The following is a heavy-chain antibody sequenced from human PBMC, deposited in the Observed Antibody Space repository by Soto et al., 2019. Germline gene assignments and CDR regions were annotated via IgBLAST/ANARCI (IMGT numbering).Heavy chain of an antibody. Sequence: SETLSLTCAVSGGSISSSNWWSWVRQPPGKGLEWIGEIYHSGSTNYNPSLKSRVTISVDKSKNQFSLKLSSVTAADTAVYYCARAKFTIFGVVIIHNYYYGMDVWGQGTTVT. CDR1: GGSISSSNW. CDR2: IYHSGST. D-gene: IGHD3-3*01. V-gene: IGHV4-4*02. CDR3: ARAKFTIFGVVIIHNYYYGMDV. J-gene: IGHJ6*02.